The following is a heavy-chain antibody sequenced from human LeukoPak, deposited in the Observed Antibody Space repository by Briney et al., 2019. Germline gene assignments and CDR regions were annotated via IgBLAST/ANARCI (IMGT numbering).Heavy chain of an antibody. V-gene: IGHV3-23*01. CDR2: ISGSGGST. CDR1: GFTFSGSA. J-gene: IGHJ4*02. Sequence: GGSLRLSCAASGFTFSGSAMHWVRQAPGKGLEWVSAISGSGGSTYYADSVKGRFTISRDNSKNTLYLQMNSLRAEDTAVYYCAKTATSYYDSSGYMGYWGQGTLVTVSS. D-gene: IGHD3-22*01. CDR3: AKTATSYYDSSGYMGY.